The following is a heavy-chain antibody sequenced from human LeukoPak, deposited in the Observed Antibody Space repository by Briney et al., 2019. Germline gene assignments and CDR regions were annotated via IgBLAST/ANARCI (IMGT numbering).Heavy chain of an antibody. CDR3: AKSGYPGHYYYYYYMDV. D-gene: IGHD1-1*01. V-gene: IGHV3-30-3*02. J-gene: IGHJ6*03. Sequence: GGSLRLSCAASGFTFSSYAMHWVRQAPGKGLEWVAVISYDGSNKYYADSVKGRFTISRDNSKNTLYLQMNSLRAEDTAVYYCAKSGYPGHYYYYYYMDVWGKGTTVTVSS. CDR1: GFTFSSYA. CDR2: ISYDGSNK.